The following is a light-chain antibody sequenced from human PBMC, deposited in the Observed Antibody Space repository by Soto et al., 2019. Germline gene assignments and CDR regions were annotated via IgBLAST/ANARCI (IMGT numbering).Light chain of an antibody. CDR3: MQGTHWPIT. V-gene: IGKV2-30*02. Sequence: VVLTPSQLSVPVTLGQPASISCTSTQSLVHSDGIAYFSWFQQRPGRSPRRLIYKVSNRDSGVPARFSGSGSGTDFALKISRVEAEDVGVYYCMQGTHWPITFGQGTRLEI. CDR1: QSLVHSDGIAY. CDR2: KVS. J-gene: IGKJ5*01.